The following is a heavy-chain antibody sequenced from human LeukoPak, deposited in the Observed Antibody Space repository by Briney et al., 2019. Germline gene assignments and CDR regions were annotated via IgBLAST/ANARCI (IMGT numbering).Heavy chain of an antibody. CDR2: INAGNGNT. Sequence: ASVKVSCKASGYTFTSYAMHWVRQAPGQRLEWMGWINAGNGNTKYSQKFQGRVTITRDTSASTAYMELSSLRSEDTAVYYCASVGDTAMALGYWRQGTLVTVSS. CDR3: ASVGDTAMALGY. CDR1: GYTFTSYA. D-gene: IGHD5-18*01. J-gene: IGHJ4*02. V-gene: IGHV1-3*01.